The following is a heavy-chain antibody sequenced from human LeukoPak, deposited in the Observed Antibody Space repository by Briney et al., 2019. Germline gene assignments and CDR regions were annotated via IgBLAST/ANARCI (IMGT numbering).Heavy chain of an antibody. V-gene: IGHV1-69*05. Sequence: GASVKVSCKASGYTFTSYDINWVRQATGQGLEWMGGIIPIFGTANYAQKFQGRVTTTTDESTSTAYMELSSLRSEDTAVYYCARGEQLVPYYYYMDVWGKGTTVTVSS. CDR3: ARGEQLVPYYYYMDV. D-gene: IGHD6-6*01. J-gene: IGHJ6*03. CDR1: GYTFTSYD. CDR2: IIPIFGTA.